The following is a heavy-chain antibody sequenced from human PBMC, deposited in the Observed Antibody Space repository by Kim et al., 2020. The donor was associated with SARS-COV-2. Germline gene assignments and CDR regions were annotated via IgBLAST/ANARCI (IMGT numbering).Heavy chain of an antibody. CDR2: IGTAGDP. J-gene: IGHJ6*02. D-gene: IGHD6-13*01. CDR1: GFTFSSSD. V-gene: IGHV3-13*04. CDR3: ARGSVYSSSWYVHYYYGMDV. Sequence: GGSLRLSCAASGFTFSSSDMHWVRQATGKGLEWVSAIGTAGDPYYPDSVKGRFTISRENAKNSLYLQMNSLRAGDTAVYYCARGSVYSSSWYVHYYYGMDVWGQGTTVTVSS.